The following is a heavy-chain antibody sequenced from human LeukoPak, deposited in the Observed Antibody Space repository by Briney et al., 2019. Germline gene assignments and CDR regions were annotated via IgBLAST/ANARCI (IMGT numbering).Heavy chain of an antibody. CDR2: ISGSAGST. Sequence: PGGSLRLSCAASGFTFSNYAMSWVRQAPGKGLEWVSAISGSAGSTYYVDSVKGRSTISRDNSKNTLYLQMNSLRAEDTAVYYCARGGIAAEDYWGQGTLVTVSS. CDR1: GFTFSNYA. V-gene: IGHV3-23*01. D-gene: IGHD6-13*01. J-gene: IGHJ4*02. CDR3: ARGGIAAEDY.